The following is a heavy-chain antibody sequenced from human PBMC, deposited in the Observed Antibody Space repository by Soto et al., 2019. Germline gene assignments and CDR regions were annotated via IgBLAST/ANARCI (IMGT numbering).Heavy chain of an antibody. CDR3: AKVLFWSGYPSWYFDL. Sequence: HPGGSLSLSCAASGFTFDDYAMHWVRQAPRKGLEWVSGISWNSGSIGYGDSVKGRFTSSRDNAKTSLYRQMNSLRAEDTAFFYCAKVLFWSGYPSWYFDLWGRGTLVTVSS. CDR2: ISWNSGSI. J-gene: IGHJ2*01. CDR1: GFTFDDYA. V-gene: IGHV3-9*01. D-gene: IGHD3-3*01.